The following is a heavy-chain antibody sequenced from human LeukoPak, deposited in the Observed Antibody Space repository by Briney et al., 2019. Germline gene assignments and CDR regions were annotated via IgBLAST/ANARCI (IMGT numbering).Heavy chain of an antibody. CDR1: GGSVSSGDYY. D-gene: IGHD6-19*01. Sequence: PSQTLSLTCTVSGGSVSSGDYYWSWIRQPPGKGLEWIGSVYHSGETYYNPSLNSRVTISVDTSKNQFSLKLSSVTAADTAVYYCARGSSIAVAGTPYFDYWGQGTLVTVSS. CDR3: ARGSSIAVAGTPYFDY. J-gene: IGHJ4*02. CDR2: VYHSGET. V-gene: IGHV4-30-2*01.